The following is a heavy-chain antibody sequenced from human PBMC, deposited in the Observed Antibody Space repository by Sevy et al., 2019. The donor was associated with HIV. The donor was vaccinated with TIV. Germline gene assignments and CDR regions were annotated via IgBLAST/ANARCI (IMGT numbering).Heavy chain of an antibody. CDR1: GGSMTNNNYY. Sequence: SETLSLTCTVSGGSMTNNNYYWGWIRQPPGKGLGWIGTIYSSGSTCYNPSLKSRVTISVDTSKNQFSLKLSSVTAADTAVYYCARLAPHFQDGDFGGYFDYWGQGILVTVSS. D-gene: IGHD3-10*01. V-gene: IGHV4-39*01. J-gene: IGHJ4*02. CDR2: IYSSGST. CDR3: ARLAPHFQDGDFGGYFDY.